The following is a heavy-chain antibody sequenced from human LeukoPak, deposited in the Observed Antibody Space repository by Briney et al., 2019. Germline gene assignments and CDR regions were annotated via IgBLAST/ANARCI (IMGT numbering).Heavy chain of an antibody. Sequence: ASVKVSCKASGYTFTGYYMHWVRQAHGQGLEWMGWINPNSGGTNYAQKFQGRVTMTRDTSISTAYMELSRLRSDDTAVYYCARDRAGRVPAAIFNYWGQGTLVTVSS. D-gene: IGHD2-2*01. J-gene: IGHJ4*02. CDR3: ARDRAGRVPAAIFNY. V-gene: IGHV1-2*02. CDR2: INPNSGGT. CDR1: GYTFTGYY.